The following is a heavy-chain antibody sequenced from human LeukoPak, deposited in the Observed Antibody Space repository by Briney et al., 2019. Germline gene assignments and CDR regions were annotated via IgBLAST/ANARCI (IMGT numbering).Heavy chain of an antibody. Sequence: GGSLRLSCAASGFTFSSYGMHWVRQAPGKGLEWVAFIRYDGSNKYYADSVKGRFTISRDNSKNKLYLQMNSLRAEDTAVYYCAKDSMLSPTPEYFQHWGQGTLVTVSS. V-gene: IGHV3-30*02. D-gene: IGHD2-8*01. J-gene: IGHJ1*01. CDR2: IRYDGSNK. CDR3: AKDSMLSPTPEYFQH. CDR1: GFTFSSYG.